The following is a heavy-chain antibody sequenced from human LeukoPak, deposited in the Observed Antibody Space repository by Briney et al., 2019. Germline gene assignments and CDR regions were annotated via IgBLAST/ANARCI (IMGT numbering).Heavy chain of an antibody. D-gene: IGHD4-17*01. Sequence: PSETLSLTCTVSGGSISSSSYYWGWIRQPPGKGLEWIGSIYYSGSTYYNPSLKSRVTISVDTSKNQFSLKLSSVTAADTAVYYCARDLGYGDYLGYWGQGTLVTVSS. CDR2: IYYSGST. CDR1: GGSISSSSYY. CDR3: ARDLGYGDYLGY. J-gene: IGHJ4*02. V-gene: IGHV4-39*07.